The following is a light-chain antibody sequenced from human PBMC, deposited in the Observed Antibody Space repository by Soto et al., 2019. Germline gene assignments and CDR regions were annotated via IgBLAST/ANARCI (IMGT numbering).Light chain of an antibody. CDR1: QDINNY. J-gene: IGKJ4*01. CDR2: AAS. CDR3: LQHNSYPLT. V-gene: IGKV1-17*03. Sequence: DIQMTQSPSAMSASLGDRVTITCRASQDINNYLVWFQQKPGTVPKRLIYAASSLQSGVPSRFSGSRSGTEFTLTISSLQPEDFATYYCLQHNSYPLTFGGGTKVEIK.